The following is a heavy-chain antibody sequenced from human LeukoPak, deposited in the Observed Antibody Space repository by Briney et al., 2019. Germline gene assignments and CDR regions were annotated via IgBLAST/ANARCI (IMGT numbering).Heavy chain of an antibody. CDR3: AGGYYDILTGWEGAFDI. J-gene: IGHJ3*02. CDR2: ISLSDSYT. Sequence: GESLRISCKGSGYSFTSYWISWVRQMPGKGLEWMGRISLSDSYTNYSRSFQGHVTISAEKSISTAYLQWSSLKASDTAMYYCAGGYYDILTGWEGAFDIWGQGTMVTVSS. CDR1: GYSFTSYW. V-gene: IGHV5-10-1*01. D-gene: IGHD3-9*01.